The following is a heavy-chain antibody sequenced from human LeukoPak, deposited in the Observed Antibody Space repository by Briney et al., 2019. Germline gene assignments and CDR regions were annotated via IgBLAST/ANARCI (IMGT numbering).Heavy chain of an antibody. J-gene: IGHJ4*02. CDR2: ISSSSSTI. V-gene: IGHV3-48*01. Sequence: GGSLRLSCAASGFTFSSYSMKWVRQAPGKGLEWVSYISSSSSTIYYADSVKGRFTISRDNAKNSLYPQMNSLRAEDTAVYYCARGSRLRFLEWLSTTRFDYWGQGTLVTVSS. CDR3: ARGSRLRFLEWLSTTRFDY. CDR1: GFTFSSYS. D-gene: IGHD3-3*01.